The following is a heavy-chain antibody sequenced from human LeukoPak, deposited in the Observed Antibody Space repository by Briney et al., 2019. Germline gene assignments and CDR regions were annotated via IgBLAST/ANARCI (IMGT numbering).Heavy chain of an antibody. D-gene: IGHD6-19*01. CDR3: AKDSSLSGYSSGIFDY. J-gene: IGHJ4*02. Sequence: GGSLRLSCAASGSIFSSYGMHWVRQAPGKGLEWVALISYDGSNKYYADSVKGRFTISRDTSKNTLYLQMNSLSAEDTAVYYCAKDSSLSGYSSGIFDYWGQGTLVTVSS. CDR2: ISYDGSNK. V-gene: IGHV3-30*18. CDR1: GSIFSSYG.